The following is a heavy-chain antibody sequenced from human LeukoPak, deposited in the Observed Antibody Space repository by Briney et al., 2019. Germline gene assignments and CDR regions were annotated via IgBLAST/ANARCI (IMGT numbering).Heavy chain of an antibody. CDR3: ARSPSIVLMVYAIPPGFDP. V-gene: IGHV4-30-4*01. J-gene: IGHJ5*02. D-gene: IGHD2-8*01. Sequence: SETPSLTCTVSGGSISSGDYYWSWIRQPPGKGLEWIGYIYYSGSTYYNPFLKSRVTISVDTSKNQFSLKLSSVTAADTAVYYCARSPSIVLMVYAIPPGFDPWGQGTLVTVSS. CDR2: IYYSGST. CDR1: GGSISSGDYY.